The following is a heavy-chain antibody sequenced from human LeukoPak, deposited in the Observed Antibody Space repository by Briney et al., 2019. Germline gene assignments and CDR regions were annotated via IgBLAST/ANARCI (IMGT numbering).Heavy chain of an antibody. D-gene: IGHD3-3*01. CDR1: GGSITTTNW. J-gene: IGHJ4*02. Sequence: SETLSLTCGVSGGSITTTNWWTWVRQPPGKGLEWIGEVHLDGRTNYNPSLESRLTISVDLSENHISLRLTSVTAADTAVYYCAREGGFYRPLDYSGQGTLVTVSS. CDR2: VHLDGRT. V-gene: IGHV4-4*02. CDR3: AREGGFYRPLDY.